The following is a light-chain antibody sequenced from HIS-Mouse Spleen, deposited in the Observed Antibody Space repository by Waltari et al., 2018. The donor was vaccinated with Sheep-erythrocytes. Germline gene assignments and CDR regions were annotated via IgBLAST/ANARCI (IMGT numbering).Light chain of an antibody. CDR2: DGS. J-gene: IGLJ1*01. CDR1: SSDVGGYNY. V-gene: IGLV2-11*01. Sequence: HSALTQPRSVSGSPGQSVTLSCTGTSSDVGGYNYVLWYHQHPGKAPKLIIYDGSKRPSGVPDRFSGSKSGNTASLTISGLQAEDEADYYCCSYAGSYNHVFATGTKVTVL. CDR3: CSYAGSYNHV.